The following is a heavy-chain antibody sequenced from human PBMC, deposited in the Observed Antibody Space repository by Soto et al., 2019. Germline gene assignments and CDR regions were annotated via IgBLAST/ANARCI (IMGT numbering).Heavy chain of an antibody. Sequence: ASVKVSCKASGYTFTSYAMHWVRQAPGQRLEWMGWINAGNGNTKYSQKFQGRVTITRDTSASTAYMELSSLRSEDTAVYYCARALGSSDDYYYYYGMDVWGQGTTVTVSS. D-gene: IGHD6-6*01. CDR2: INAGNGNT. CDR1: GYTFTSYA. V-gene: IGHV1-3*01. J-gene: IGHJ6*02. CDR3: ARALGSSDDYYYYYGMDV.